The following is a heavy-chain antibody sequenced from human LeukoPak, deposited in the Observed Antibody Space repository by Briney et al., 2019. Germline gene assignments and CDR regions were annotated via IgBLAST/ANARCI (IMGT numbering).Heavy chain of an antibody. Sequence: GGSLRLSCAASGLTFSSYAMMWPRQAPGQGLEWVSAITGSGDWALYADSVKGQYTISRDNPKNTLYLQMSSPRAEDTAVYYCAKDPNGDYIGAFDFWGQGTMVTVSS. CDR2: ITGSGDWA. CDR3: AKDPNGDYIGAFDF. J-gene: IGHJ3*01. D-gene: IGHD4-17*01. V-gene: IGHV3-23*01. CDR1: GLTFSSYA.